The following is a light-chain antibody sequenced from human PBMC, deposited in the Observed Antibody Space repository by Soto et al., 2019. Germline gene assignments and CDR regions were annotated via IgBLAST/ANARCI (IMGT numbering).Light chain of an antibody. CDR2: KAS. CDR1: RSISSW. Sequence: DIQMTQSPSSLSASVGDRVTITCRASRSISSWLAWYQQKPGKAPKLLIYKASSLESGVPSRFSGTGSGTEFTFSITSLQPEDFGTYYCQQCYMGWTFGQGTKVDI. J-gene: IGKJ1*01. V-gene: IGKV1-5*03. CDR3: QQCYMGWT.